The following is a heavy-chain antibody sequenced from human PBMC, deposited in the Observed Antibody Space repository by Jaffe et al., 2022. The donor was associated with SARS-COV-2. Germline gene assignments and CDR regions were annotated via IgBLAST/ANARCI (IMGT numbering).Heavy chain of an antibody. CDR1: GFTFSSYS. CDR2: ISSSSSYI. V-gene: IGHV3-21*01. J-gene: IGHJ4*02. Sequence: EVQLVESGGGLVKPGGSLRLSCAASGFTFSSYSMNWVRQAPGKGLEWVSSISSSSSYIYYADSVKGRFTISRDNAKNSLYLQMNSLRAEDTAVYYCARDRGQQLEVLLFDYWGQGTLVTVSS. D-gene: IGHD6-13*01. CDR3: ARDRGQQLEVLLFDY.